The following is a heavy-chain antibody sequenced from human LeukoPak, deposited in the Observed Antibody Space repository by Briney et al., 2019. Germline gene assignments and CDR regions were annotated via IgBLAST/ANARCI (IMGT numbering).Heavy chain of an antibody. CDR3: AMTWIQLWLPFGDY. CDR1: GFSFTNFW. V-gene: IGHV3-23*01. J-gene: IGHJ4*02. CDR2: ISGSGGST. Sequence: PGGSLRLSCAVSGFSFTNFWMSWVRQAPGKGLEWVSAISGSGGSTYYADSVKGRFTISRDNSKNTLCLQMNSLRAEDTAVYYCAMTWIQLWLPFGDYWGQGTLVTVSS. D-gene: IGHD5-18*01.